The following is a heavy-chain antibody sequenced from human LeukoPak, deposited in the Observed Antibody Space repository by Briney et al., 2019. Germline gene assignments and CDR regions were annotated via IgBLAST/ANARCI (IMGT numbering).Heavy chain of an antibody. D-gene: IGHD3-10*01. V-gene: IGHV4-34*01. CDR1: GGSFSGYY. Sequence: SETLSLTCAVYGGSFSGYYWGWIRQPPGKGLEWIGEINHSGSTNYNPSLKSRVTISVDTSKNQFSLKLSSVTAADTAVYYCARGRYYGSGSYYNVLDLDYWGQGTLVTVSS. J-gene: IGHJ4*02. CDR3: ARGRYYGSGSYYNVLDLDY. CDR2: INHSGST.